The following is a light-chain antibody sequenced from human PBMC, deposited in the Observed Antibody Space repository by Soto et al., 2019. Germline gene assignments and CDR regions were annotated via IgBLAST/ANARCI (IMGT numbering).Light chain of an antibody. V-gene: IGKV3-20*01. Sequence: ETVLTQSPGTLSLSPWGRATLSCRASQSVSAGYFAWYQQKPGQAPRLLIYETSSRTTGTPDRFSGGGSGTDFTLTISRLEPEDFAVYYCQQYGNSPTFGPGTKVDIK. CDR2: ETS. CDR1: QSVSAGY. J-gene: IGKJ1*01. CDR3: QQYGNSPT.